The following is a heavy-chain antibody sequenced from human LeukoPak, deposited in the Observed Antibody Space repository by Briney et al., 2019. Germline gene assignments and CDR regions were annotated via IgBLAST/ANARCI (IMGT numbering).Heavy chain of an antibody. CDR2: IYYRGST. CDR1: GGSISSSTHY. CDR3: ARRVVMALWYFDL. V-gene: IGHV4-39*01. J-gene: IGHJ2*01. Sequence: SETLSLTCTVSGGSISSSTHYWGWIRQPPGKGLEWIGNIYYRGSTYYNPSLKSRVTISVDTSKNQFSLTLSSVTAADTAVYYCARRVVMALWYFDLWGRGTLVTVSS. D-gene: IGHD3-16*02.